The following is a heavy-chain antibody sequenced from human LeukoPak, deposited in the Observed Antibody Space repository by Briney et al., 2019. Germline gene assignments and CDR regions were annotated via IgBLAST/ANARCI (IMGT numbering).Heavy chain of an antibody. CDR2: INQDGTEK. J-gene: IGHJ4*02. CDR1: GFTFSSYA. V-gene: IGHV3-7*01. D-gene: IGHD3-10*01. Sequence: PGGSLRLSCAASGFTFSSYATSWVRQAPGKGLEWVANINQDGTEKYYVDSVKGRFTISRDNAKNSLDLQMNSLRVEDTGIYYCVKVAKYYYGSETYYFFEHWGQGTPVTASS. CDR3: VKVAKYYYGSETYYFFEH.